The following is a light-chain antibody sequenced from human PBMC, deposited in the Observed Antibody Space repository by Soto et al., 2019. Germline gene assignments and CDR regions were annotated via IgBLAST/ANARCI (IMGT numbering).Light chain of an antibody. CDR2: SNN. CDR3: SAWDGSLNARL. CDR1: SSNIGIKT. V-gene: IGLV1-44*01. Sequence: QSVLTQPPSASATPGQRVTISCSGSSSNIGIKTVNWYQQLPGTAPKLVIYSNNQRPSWVPDRFSGSKYGTSAALAISGLQDEDEADYYCSAWDGSLNARLFGTGSKLTVL. J-gene: IGLJ1*01.